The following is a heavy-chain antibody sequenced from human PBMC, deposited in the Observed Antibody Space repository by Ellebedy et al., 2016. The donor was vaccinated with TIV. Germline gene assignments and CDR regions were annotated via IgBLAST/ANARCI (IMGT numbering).Heavy chain of an antibody. D-gene: IGHD7-27*01. CDR1: GYTFTKYG. Sequence: ASVKVSCKASGYTFTKYGISWVRQAPGQGLEWMGWISGYNGDTNYAQKFQGRVTMTEDTSTDTAYMELHSLGSDDTAVYYCASHRTGEGSPFDSWGQGTLVTVSS. V-gene: IGHV1-18*04. CDR2: ISGYNGDT. CDR3: ASHRTGEGSPFDS. J-gene: IGHJ4*02.